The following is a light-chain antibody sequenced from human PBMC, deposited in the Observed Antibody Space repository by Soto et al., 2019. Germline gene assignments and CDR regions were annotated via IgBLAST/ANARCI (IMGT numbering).Light chain of an antibody. V-gene: IGKV1-5*01. CDR2: DAS. CDR1: QSITTW. Sequence: DIQMTQSPSTLSASVGDRVTITCRASQSITTWLAWYQQKPGKAPKLLIYDASSSESGVPSRFSGSGSGTELTLTITAVQPDDFAIYYCQQYYSYPYTFGHGTKLEIK. J-gene: IGKJ2*01. CDR3: QQYYSYPYT.